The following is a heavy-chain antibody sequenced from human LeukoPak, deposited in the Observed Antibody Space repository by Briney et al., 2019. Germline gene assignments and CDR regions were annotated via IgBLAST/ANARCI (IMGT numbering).Heavy chain of an antibody. V-gene: IGHV3-74*01. Sequence: QTGGSLRPSCSASGFTFSTYWMSWVRQAPGEGLVWVSRINSDGSNINYADSVKGRFTISRDNAKNTLYLQMNSLRVEDTAVYYCVRSSGWPGYWGQGTMVTVSS. CDR2: INSDGSNI. CDR3: VRSSGWPGY. J-gene: IGHJ4*02. D-gene: IGHD6-19*01. CDR1: GFTFSTYW.